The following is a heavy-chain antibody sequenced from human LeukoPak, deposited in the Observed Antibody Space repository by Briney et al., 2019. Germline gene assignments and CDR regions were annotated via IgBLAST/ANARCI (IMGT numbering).Heavy chain of an antibody. CDR1: GYTFTDYY. CDR3: ARENNSGWYRKAAFDY. D-gene: IGHD6-19*01. CDR2: INPNGGGT. V-gene: IGHV1-2*02. J-gene: IGHJ4*02. Sequence: GASVKVSCKSSGYTFTDYYMHWVRQAPGQGLEWMGWINPNGGGTNYARSFQGRVTMTRDTSIGTAYMELSSLISDDTAIYYCARENNSGWYRKAAFDYWGQGTLVTVTS.